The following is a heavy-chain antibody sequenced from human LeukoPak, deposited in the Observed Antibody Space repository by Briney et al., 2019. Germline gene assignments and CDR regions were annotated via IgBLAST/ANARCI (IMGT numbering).Heavy chain of an antibody. CDR3: ASFDGVMRSGWWDYYYMDV. CDR1: GFTFCSYS. J-gene: IGHJ6*03. V-gene: IGHV3-21*01. CDR2: ISSSSSCI. Sequence: GGSLRLYCAASGFTFCSYSMNWAAQAPGKGLEGVTSISSSSSCIYYADSVKGRFTISRDNAKNSLYLQMNSLRDEDTAVYYCASFDGVMRSGWWDYYYMDVWGKGTTVTVSS. D-gene: IGHD6-19*01.